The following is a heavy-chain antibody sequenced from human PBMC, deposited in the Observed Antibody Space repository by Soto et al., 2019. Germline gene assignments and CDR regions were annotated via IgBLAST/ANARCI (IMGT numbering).Heavy chain of an antibody. V-gene: IGHV3-21*01. J-gene: IGHJ6*02. CDR3: ARVQFAVGYSYGDYYGMDV. CDR2: ISSSSSYI. Sequence: EVQLVESGGGLVKPGGSLRLSCAASGFTFSSYSMNWVRQAPGKGLEWVSSISSSSSYIYYADSVKGRFTISRDNAKNSLYLQMNSLRAEDTAVYYCARVQFAVGYSYGDYYGMDVWGQGTTVTVSS. CDR1: GFTFSSYS. D-gene: IGHD5-18*01.